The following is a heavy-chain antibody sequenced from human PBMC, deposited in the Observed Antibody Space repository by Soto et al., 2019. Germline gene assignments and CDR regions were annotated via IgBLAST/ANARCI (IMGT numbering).Heavy chain of an antibody. CDR2: ISGSGGST. V-gene: IGHV3-23*01. CDR1: GFTFSSYA. D-gene: IGHD3-3*01. Sequence: GGSLRLSCAASGFTFSSYAMSWVRQAPGKGLEWVSAISGSGGSTYYADSVKGRFTISRDNSKNTLYLQMNSLRDEDTAVYYCARDVYAPSYYDFWRGTMDVWGQGTTVTLSS. CDR3: ARDVYAPSYYDFWRGTMDV. J-gene: IGHJ6*02.